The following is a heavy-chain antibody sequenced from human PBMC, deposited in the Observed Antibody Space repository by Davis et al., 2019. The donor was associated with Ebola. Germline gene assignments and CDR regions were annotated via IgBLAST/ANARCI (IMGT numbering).Heavy chain of an antibody. V-gene: IGHV1-69*13. CDR3: AEGGTNNFLGAN. CDR1: GGTFSSYA. D-gene: IGHD2-8*01. J-gene: IGHJ4*02. CDR2: IIPIFGTA. Sequence: SVKVSCKASGGTFSSYAISWVRQAPGQGLEWMGGIIPIFGTANYAQRFQGRVTITADESRTTAYMELSSLRSEDTAVFYCAEGGTNNFLGANWGQGTLVTVSS.